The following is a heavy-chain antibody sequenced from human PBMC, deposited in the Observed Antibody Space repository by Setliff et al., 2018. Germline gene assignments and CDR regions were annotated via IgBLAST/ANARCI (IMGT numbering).Heavy chain of an antibody. CDR3: ARDRGSGSYFLRYFDY. Sequence: GESLKISCAASGFTFSDYYMTWIRQAPGKGLEWVSYISRGGNTIYYADSVKGRFTISRDNAKNSVYLQMNSLRTEDTAVYYCARDRGSGSYFLRYFDYWGQGTLVTVSS. V-gene: IGHV3-11*04. CDR2: ISRGGNTI. D-gene: IGHD1-26*01. J-gene: IGHJ4*02. CDR1: GFTFSDYY.